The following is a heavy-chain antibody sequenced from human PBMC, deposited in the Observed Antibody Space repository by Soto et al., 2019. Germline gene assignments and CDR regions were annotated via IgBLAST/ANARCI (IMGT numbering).Heavy chain of an antibody. CDR3: ARGVYDSSGYSDY. CDR2: IIPIFGTA. Sequence: SVKVSCKASGGTFSSYAISWVRQAPGQGLEWMGGIIPIFGTANYAQKFQGRVTITADKSTSTAYMELSSLRSEDTAVYYCARGVYDSSGYSDYWGQGILVTVSS. D-gene: IGHD3-22*01. CDR1: GGTFSSYA. J-gene: IGHJ4*02. V-gene: IGHV1-69*06.